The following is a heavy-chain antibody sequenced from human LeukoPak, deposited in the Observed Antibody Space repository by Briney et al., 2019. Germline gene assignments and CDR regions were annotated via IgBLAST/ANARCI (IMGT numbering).Heavy chain of an antibody. D-gene: IGHD6-13*01. J-gene: IGHJ3*02. CDR1: GFSFSDYY. CDR2: ISSSDSTI. V-gene: IGHV3-11*04. Sequence: PGGSLRLSCAASGFSFSDYYMSWIRQAPGKGLEWVSYISSSDSTIYYADSVKGRFTISRDNAKNSLYLQMNSLRAEDTAVYYCARGHSSSPGAFDIWGQGTMVTVSS. CDR3: ARGHSSSPGAFDI.